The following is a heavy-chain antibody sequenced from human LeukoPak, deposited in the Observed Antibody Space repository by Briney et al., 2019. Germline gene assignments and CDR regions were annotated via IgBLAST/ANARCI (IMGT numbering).Heavy chain of an antibody. V-gene: IGHV3-74*01. Sequence: GGCLRLSCAASGFTFSNYWMHWVRQVPGTGLVWVSRINDDGSATFYADSVKGRFTISRDNAKNTLFLQINSLRAEDTAVYYCAREILAPGKTHDYWGQGTLVTVSS. J-gene: IGHJ4*02. CDR1: GFTFSNYW. CDR2: INDDGSAT. CDR3: AREILAPGKTHDY.